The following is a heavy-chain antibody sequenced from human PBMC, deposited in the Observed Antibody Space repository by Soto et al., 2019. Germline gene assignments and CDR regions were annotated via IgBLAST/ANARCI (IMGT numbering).Heavy chain of an antibody. CDR3: ARHAHRGIAAAGDDAFDI. J-gene: IGHJ3*02. CDR2: IYPGDSDT. D-gene: IGHD6-13*01. V-gene: IGHV5-51*01. Sequence: LGESLKISCKGSGYSFTSYWIGWVRQMPGKGLEWMGIIYPGDSDTRYSPSFQGQVTISADKSISTTYLQWSSLKASDTAMYYCARHAHRGIAAAGDDAFDIWGQGTMVTVSS. CDR1: GYSFTSYW.